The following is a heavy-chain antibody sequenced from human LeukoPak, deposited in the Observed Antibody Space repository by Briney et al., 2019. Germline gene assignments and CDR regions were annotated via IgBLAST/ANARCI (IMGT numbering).Heavy chain of an antibody. Sequence: GGSLRLSCAASGFTFSSYGMHWVRQAPGKGLEWVAVISYDGSNKYYADSVKGRFTISRDNSKNTLYLQMNSLRAKDTAVYYCARDPYDSSGYPMGYWGQGTLVTVSS. D-gene: IGHD3-22*01. J-gene: IGHJ4*02. CDR1: GFTFSSYG. V-gene: IGHV3-30*03. CDR3: ARDPYDSSGYPMGY. CDR2: ISYDGSNK.